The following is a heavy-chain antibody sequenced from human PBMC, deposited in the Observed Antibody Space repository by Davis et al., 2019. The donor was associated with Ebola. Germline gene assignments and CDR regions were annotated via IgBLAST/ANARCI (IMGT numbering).Heavy chain of an antibody. CDR1: GGTFSSYA. J-gene: IGHJ6*02. D-gene: IGHD2-2*01. CDR2: IIPIFGTA. CDR3: ARDCSSTSCTDGMDV. V-gene: IGHV1-69*13. Sequence: SVKVSCKASGGTFSSYAISWVRQAPGQGLEWMGGIIPIFGTANYAQKFQGRVTITADESTSTAYMELRSLRSDDTAVYYCARDCSSTSCTDGMDVWGQGTTVTVSS.